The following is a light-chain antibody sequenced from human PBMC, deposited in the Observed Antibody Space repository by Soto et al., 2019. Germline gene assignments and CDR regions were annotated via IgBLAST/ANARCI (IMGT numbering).Light chain of an antibody. CDR2: SAS. CDR3: QQFNTAPHT. CDR1: EDISVY. J-gene: IGKJ5*01. Sequence: DIQMTQSPSSLSASVGDRVTITCRASEDISVYLAWYQQKPGKVPKLLIYSASTLQSGVPSRFSGSGSGTDITLTISSLQPEDVATYYSQQFNTAPHTFGQGTRLEIK. V-gene: IGKV1-27*01.